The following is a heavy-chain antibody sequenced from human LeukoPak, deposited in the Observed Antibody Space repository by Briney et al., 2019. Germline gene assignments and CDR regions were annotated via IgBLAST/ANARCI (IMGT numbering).Heavy chain of an antibody. J-gene: IGHJ6*02. Sequence: SETLSLTCTVSGGSIRSYYWSWIRQPPGKGLEWIGYIYYSGSTNYNPSLKSRVTISVDTSKNQFSLKLSSVTAADTAVYYCARGVFLYGMDVWGQGTTVTVSS. CDR3: ARGVFLYGMDV. D-gene: IGHD2-21*01. V-gene: IGHV4-59*01. CDR2: IYYSGST. CDR1: GGSIRSYY.